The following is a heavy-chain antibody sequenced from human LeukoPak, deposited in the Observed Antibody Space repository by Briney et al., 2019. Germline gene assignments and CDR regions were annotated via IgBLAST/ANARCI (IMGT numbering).Heavy chain of an antibody. V-gene: IGHV3-53*01. D-gene: IGHD3-10*01. CDR1: GFTVNNNY. CDR2: IFGDGNT. Sequence: GGSLRLSCAASGFTVNNNYMTWVRQTPGKGLEWVSLIFGDGNTYYADSVRGRFTISRDDSKNTLYLQMNSLRAEDTALYFCARAFTFHYGSGTYPIFDYWGQGTLVTVSS. CDR3: ARAFTFHYGSGTYPIFDY. J-gene: IGHJ4*02.